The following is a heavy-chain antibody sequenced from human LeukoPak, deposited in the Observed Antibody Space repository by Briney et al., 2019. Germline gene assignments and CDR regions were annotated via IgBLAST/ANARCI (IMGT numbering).Heavy chain of an antibody. CDR2: INSDGSNT. CDR1: GFTFSSYR. CDR3: ARAAEYGSGSYYRPYFDY. Sequence: GGSLRLSCAVSGFTFSSYRMHWVRQAPGKGLVWVSRINSDGSNTKDADSVKGRFTISRDNAKNTLYLQMNSLRAEDTAVYYCARAAEYGSGSYYRPYFDYWGQGTLVTVSS. J-gene: IGHJ4*02. V-gene: IGHV3-74*03. D-gene: IGHD3-10*01.